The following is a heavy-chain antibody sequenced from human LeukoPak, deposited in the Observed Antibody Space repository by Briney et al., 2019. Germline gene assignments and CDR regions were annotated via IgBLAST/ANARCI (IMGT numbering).Heavy chain of an antibody. J-gene: IGHJ4*02. Sequence: PGGSLRLSCVASGFTFGNYSMNWVRQAPGKGLEWVSYISSTSTTSYYADSVKGRFTISRDNAKNSLYLQMNSLRGEDTAVYYCARDLGMLGYWGQGTLVTVSS. CDR1: GFTFGNYS. D-gene: IGHD2-8*01. CDR2: ISSTSTTS. V-gene: IGHV3-48*01. CDR3: ARDLGMLGY.